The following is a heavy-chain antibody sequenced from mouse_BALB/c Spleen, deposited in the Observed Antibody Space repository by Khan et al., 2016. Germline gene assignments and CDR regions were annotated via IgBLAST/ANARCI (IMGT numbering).Heavy chain of an antibody. J-gene: IGHJ2*01. CDR1: GYTFTSYW. D-gene: IGHD2-14*01. CDR2: IDPSDSET. Sequence: QVQLQQPGAELVRPGASVKLSCKASGYTFTSYWMNWVKQRPGQGLEWIGMIDPSDSETHYNPMFKDKATLTVDKSSSTAYMQLSSLTSEDSAVYYCARGVRRRSYYFDYWGQGTTRTISS. CDR3: ARGVRRRSYYFDY. V-gene: IGHV1-61*01.